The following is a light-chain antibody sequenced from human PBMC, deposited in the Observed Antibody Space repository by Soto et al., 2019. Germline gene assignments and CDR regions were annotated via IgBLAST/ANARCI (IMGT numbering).Light chain of an antibody. CDR1: NIAGKS. V-gene: IGLV3-21*04. J-gene: IGLJ2*01. CDR3: QVWGSNADPYVL. Sequence: SSELTQPPSVSVAPGKTARITCGGDNIAGKSVHWYQLKPGQAPVLIIYNDDDRPSGIPERFSGSNSGNTATLTVSWVEAGDEADYYCQVWGSNADPYVLFGGGTKVTVL. CDR2: NDD.